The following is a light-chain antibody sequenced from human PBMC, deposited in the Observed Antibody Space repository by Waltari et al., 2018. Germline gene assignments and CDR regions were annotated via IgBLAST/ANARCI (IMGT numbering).Light chain of an antibody. J-gene: IGKJ5*01. CDR2: DAS. CDR1: QRIKNN. Sequence: ETVMTQSPATLSVYPGERATLSCRASQRIKNNLAWYQHKGGPASRLILVDASTRATGISARLSGSGYGTEFTLTISSLQSEDFAVYYCQQYDNWPLTFGQGTRLDIK. CDR3: QQYDNWPLT. V-gene: IGKV3-15*01.